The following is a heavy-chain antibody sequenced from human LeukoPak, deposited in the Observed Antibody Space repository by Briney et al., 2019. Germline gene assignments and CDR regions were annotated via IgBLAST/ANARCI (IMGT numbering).Heavy chain of an antibody. D-gene: IGHD1-26*01. CDR2: ISAGNGNT. V-gene: IGHV1-3*01. J-gene: IGHJ4*02. CDR1: GYTFTSYA. CDR3: ARDSGSGSNDY. Sequence: ASMKVSCKASGYTFTSYAIHWVRQAPGQRLEWMGWISAGNGNTKYSQNFQGRVTFISNTSATTAFMGLSSLRSEDAAVYYCARDSGSGSNDYWGQGTLVTVSS.